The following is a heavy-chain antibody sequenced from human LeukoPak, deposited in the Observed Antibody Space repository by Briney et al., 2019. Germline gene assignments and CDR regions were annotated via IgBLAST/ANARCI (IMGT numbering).Heavy chain of an antibody. CDR2: INDSGST. Sequence: PSETLSLTCAVYGGSFSGYYWLWLRQPPGKGLEGIGEINDSGSTNYNPSLKSRVTMSVDTSKNQFSLKLSSVTAADTAVYYCARGVYAYYYFDYWGQGTLVTVSS. V-gene: IGHV4-34*01. CDR3: ARGVYAYYYFDY. CDR1: GGSFSGYY. J-gene: IGHJ4*02. D-gene: IGHD3-16*01.